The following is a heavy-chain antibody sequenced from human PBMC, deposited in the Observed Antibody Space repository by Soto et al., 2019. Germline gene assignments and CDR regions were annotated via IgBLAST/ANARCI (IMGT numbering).Heavy chain of an antibody. CDR2: IISISGTA. CDR3: ARHPTQYQLPASAFDI. V-gene: IGHV1-69*13. Sequence: SVKVSCKASGGTFSSYAISWVRQAPGQGLEWMGGIISISGTANYAQKLQGRVTITADESTSTAYMELSSLRSEDTAVYYCARHPTQYQLPASAFDIWGQGTMVTVSS. D-gene: IGHD2-2*01. CDR1: GGTFSSYA. J-gene: IGHJ3*02.